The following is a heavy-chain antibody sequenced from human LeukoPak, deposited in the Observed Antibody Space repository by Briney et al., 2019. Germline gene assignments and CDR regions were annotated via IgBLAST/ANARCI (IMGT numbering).Heavy chain of an antibody. Sequence: SETLSLTCTVSGGSISSYYWSWIRQPAGKGLESIGRIYTSGSPNYNPSLKSRVTMSVDTSKNQFSLKLRSMTAADTALYYCARGRSATMFDYWGQGTLVTVSS. J-gene: IGHJ4*02. CDR1: GGSISSYY. CDR2: IYTSGSP. D-gene: IGHD3-10*01. V-gene: IGHV4-4*07. CDR3: ARGRSATMFDY.